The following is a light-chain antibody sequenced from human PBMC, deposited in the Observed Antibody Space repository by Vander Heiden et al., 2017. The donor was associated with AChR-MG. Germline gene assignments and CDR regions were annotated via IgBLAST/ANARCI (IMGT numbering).Light chain of an antibody. J-gene: IGKJ3*01. CDR2: GAS. Sequence: EIVLTQSPGTLSLSPGERATLSCRASQSVSSSYLAWYQQKPDQAPRLLIYGASSRATGIPDRFSGSGSGTDFTLTISRLEPEDFAVYYCQHYGSSAGFTFGHRTKVDFK. CDR1: QSVSSSY. V-gene: IGKV3-20*01. CDR3: QHYGSSAGFT.